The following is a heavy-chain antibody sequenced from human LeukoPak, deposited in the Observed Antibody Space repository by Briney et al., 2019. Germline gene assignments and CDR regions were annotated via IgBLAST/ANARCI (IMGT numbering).Heavy chain of an antibody. J-gene: IGHJ4*02. CDR1: GGTFSSYA. CDR3: ARGGSYYYDSSGYPPDY. V-gene: IGHV1-69*05. Sequence: SVKVSCKASGGTFSSYAISWVRQAPGQGLEWMGGIIPIFGTANYAQKFQGRVTFTTDESTSTAYMELSSLRSEDTAVYYCARGGSYYYDSSGYPPDYWGQGTLVTVSS. D-gene: IGHD3-22*01. CDR2: IIPIFGTA.